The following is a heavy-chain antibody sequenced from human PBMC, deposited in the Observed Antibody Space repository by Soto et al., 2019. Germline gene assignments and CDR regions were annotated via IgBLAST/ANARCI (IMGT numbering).Heavy chain of an antibody. J-gene: IGHJ5*02. D-gene: IGHD3-10*01. Sequence: PSETLSLTCAVYGGSFSGYYWSWIRQPPGKGLEWIGEINHSGSTNYNPSLKSRVTISVDTSKNQFSLKLSSVTAADTAVYYCARSPHLLLWFGELLRHNWFDPWGQGTLVTVSS. CDR1: GGSFSGYY. CDR3: ARSPHLLLWFGELLRHNWFDP. V-gene: IGHV4-34*01. CDR2: INHSGST.